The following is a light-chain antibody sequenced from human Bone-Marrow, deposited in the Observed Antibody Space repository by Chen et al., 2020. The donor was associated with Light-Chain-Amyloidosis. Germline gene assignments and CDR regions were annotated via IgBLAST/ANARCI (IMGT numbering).Light chain of an antibody. CDR1: NIGSTR. Sequence: SYVLTQPSPVSVAPGQTATIACGGNNIGSTRVHWYKQTPGHAPLLVVSDDSDRPSGIPERWSGSNSGNTATRTISRVEAGDESDYYCQVWDRGSDRPVFGGGTTLTVL. J-gene: IGLJ3*02. CDR2: DDS. V-gene: IGLV3-21*02. CDR3: QVWDRGSDRPV.